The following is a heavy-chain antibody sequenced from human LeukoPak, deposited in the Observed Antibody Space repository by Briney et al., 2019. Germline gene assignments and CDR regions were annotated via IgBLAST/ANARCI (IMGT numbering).Heavy chain of an antibody. CDR2: IYTSGST. J-gene: IGHJ3*02. Sequence: SQTLSLTCTVSGGSISSGSYYWSWIRQPAGKGLEWIGRIYTSGSTNYNPSLKSRVTISVDTSKNQFSLKLSSVTAADTAVYYYARGSYYYDSSGYYRGAFDIWGQGTMVTVSS. V-gene: IGHV4-61*02. CDR3: ARGSYYYDSSGYYRGAFDI. D-gene: IGHD3-22*01. CDR1: GGSISSGSYY.